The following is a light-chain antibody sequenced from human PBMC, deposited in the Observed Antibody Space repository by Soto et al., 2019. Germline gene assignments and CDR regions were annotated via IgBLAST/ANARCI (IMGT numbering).Light chain of an antibody. J-gene: IGLJ1*01. V-gene: IGLV2-23*01. CDR2: EGS. CDR3: CSFATSSTYV. CDR1: ISDVGSFNL. Sequence: QSALTQPASVSGSPGQSITISCTGTISDVGSFNLVSWYQQHAGKAPKILIYEGSKRPSGVSYRFSGSKSGNTASLTISGLQAEDEADYYCCSFATSSTYVFGTGTKVTVL.